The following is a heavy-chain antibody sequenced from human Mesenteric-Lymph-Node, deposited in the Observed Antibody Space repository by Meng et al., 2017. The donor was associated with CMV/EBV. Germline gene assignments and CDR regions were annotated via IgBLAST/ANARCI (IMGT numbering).Heavy chain of an antibody. V-gene: IGHV3-30-3*01. J-gene: IGHJ4*02. CDR2: ISYDGSNK. CDR1: GFTFSNFW. D-gene: IGHD1-26*01. CDR3: ATHLGATGDY. Sequence: GGSLRLSCAASGFTFSNFWMSWVRQAPGKGLEGVAVISYDGSNKYYADSVKGRFTISRDNSKNTLYLQMNSLRAEDTAVYYCATHLGATGDYWGQGTLVTVSS.